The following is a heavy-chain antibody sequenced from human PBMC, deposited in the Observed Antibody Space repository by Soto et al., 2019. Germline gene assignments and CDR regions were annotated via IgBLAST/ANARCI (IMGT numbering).Heavy chain of an antibody. D-gene: IGHD2-2*03. CDR2: ISYDGSNK. CDR3: ARGRMDRILNYYYGMDV. V-gene: IGHV3-30-3*01. J-gene: IGHJ6*02. CDR1: GFTFSSYA. Sequence: PGGSLRLSCAASGFTFSSYAMHWVRQAPGKGLEWVAVISYDGSNKYYADSVKGRFTISRDNSKNTLYLQMNSLRAEDTAVYYCARGRMDRILNYYYGMDVWGQGTTVTVSS.